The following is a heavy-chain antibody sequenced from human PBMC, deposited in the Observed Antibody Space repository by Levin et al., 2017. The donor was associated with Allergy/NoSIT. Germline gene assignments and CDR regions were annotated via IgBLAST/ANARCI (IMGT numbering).Heavy chain of an antibody. CDR1: GFTFTDYY. CDR2: ISSTGSTI. Sequence: GGSLRLSCAASGFTFTDYYMSWIRQTPGKGLEWISYISSTGSTICYADSVKGRFTISRDNAKNSLYLQMNSLRVEDTAVYYCARPYSNFEPHFESWRQGTLVTVSS. D-gene: IGHD4-11*01. J-gene: IGHJ4*02. V-gene: IGHV3-11*01. CDR3: ARPYSNFEPHFES.